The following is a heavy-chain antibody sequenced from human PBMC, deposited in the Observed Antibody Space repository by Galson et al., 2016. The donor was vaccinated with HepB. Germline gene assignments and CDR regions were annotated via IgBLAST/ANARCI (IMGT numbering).Heavy chain of an antibody. V-gene: IGHV4-59*01. CDR1: AGSIKTYY. CDR3: ASSNMWRGWFDP. J-gene: IGHJ5*02. CDR2: IYYSGST. Sequence: SETLSLTCTVSAGSIKTYYWSWIRQPPGKGLEWIGYIYYSGSTNYHPSLKSRVTISIETSKNQFSLKLRSVTAADTAVYYGASSNMWRGWFDPWGQGTLVTVSS. D-gene: IGHD2-21*01.